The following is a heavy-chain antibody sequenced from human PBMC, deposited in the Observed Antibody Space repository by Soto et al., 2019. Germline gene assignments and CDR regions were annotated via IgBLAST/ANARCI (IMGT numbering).Heavy chain of an antibody. D-gene: IGHD2-2*01. J-gene: IGHJ6*02. CDR1: GDTFSSYA. CDR2: IIPFFDTA. Sequence: QVQLVQSGAEVKKPGSSVQVSGKASGDTFSSYAISWVRQAPGQGLEWMGGIIPFFDTANYAQQFQGRVTITADESTSTAYMELSSLRSEDTAVYYWARHYCISSSCYYYYSYVMDVWGQGTTVTVSS. V-gene: IGHV1-69*12. CDR3: ARHYCISSSCYYYYSYVMDV.